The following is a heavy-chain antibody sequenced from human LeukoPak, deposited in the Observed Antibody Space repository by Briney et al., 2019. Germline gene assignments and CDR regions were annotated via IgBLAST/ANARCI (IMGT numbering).Heavy chain of an antibody. V-gene: IGHV3-23*01. CDR2: ISAGGDIT. Sequence: GGSLRLSCTASGFTFSSYAMSWVRQAPGKGLEWISSISAGGDITHYADSMQGRFTISRDNSKNTLYLQMNSLRVEDTAVYYCAKESPQFDYWGQGTLVTVSS. J-gene: IGHJ4*02. CDR1: GFTFSSYA. CDR3: AKESPQFDY.